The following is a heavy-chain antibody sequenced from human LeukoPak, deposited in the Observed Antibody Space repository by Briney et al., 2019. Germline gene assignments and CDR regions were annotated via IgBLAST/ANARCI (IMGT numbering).Heavy chain of an antibody. CDR3: ARGSSQIYYYDSSGYSHAFDY. CDR2: INHSGST. J-gene: IGHJ4*02. Sequence: SETLSLTCAVYGGSFSGYYWSWIRQPPGKGLEWIGEINHSGSTNYNPSLKSRVTISVDTSKNQFSLQLNSVTPEDTAVYYCARGSSQIYYYDSSGYSHAFDYWGQGTLVTVSS. V-gene: IGHV4-34*01. D-gene: IGHD3-22*01. CDR1: GGSFSGYY.